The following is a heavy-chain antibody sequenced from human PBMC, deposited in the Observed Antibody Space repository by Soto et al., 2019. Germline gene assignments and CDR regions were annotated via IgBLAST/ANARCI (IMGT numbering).Heavy chain of an antibody. CDR1: GFTFSSYV. V-gene: IGHV3-23*01. CDR3: AKSPDIVVIVAANDY. CDR2: ISGSGGST. J-gene: IGHJ4*02. Sequence: GGSLRLSCAASGFTFSSYVMSWVRQAPGKGLEWVSGISGSGGSTYYADSVKGRFTISRDKSKNTLYLQMNSLRAEDTAVYYCAKSPDIVVIVAANDYWGQGTLVTVFS. D-gene: IGHD2-15*01.